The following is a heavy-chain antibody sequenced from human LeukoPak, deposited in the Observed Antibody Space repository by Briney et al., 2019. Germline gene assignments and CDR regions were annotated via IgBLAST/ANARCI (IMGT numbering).Heavy chain of an antibody. J-gene: IGHJ6*03. V-gene: IGHV4-61*01. CDR3: ARVSPSSWGTPYYYYYYMDV. CDR2: IYYTGST. D-gene: IGHD6-13*01. CDR1: GGSVSSGSYW. Sequence: PSETLSLTCTVSGGSVSSGSYWWSWIRQPPGKGLEWIGYIYYTGSTNYNPSLKSRVTISVETSKIQFSLKVNSVTAADTAVYYCARVSPSSWGTPYYYYYYMDVWGKGTTVTVSS.